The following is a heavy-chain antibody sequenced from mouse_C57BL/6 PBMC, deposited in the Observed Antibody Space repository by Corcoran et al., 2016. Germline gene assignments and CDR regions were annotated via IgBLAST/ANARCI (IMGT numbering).Heavy chain of an antibody. CDR1: GDNFTTYG. CDR2: INTYSRVP. Sequence: QIQLVQAGRELKKPGKTVKSCCKVTGDNFTTYGMSWGKQAPGKGLKWMGWINTYSRVPTYADDFKVRFAFSLETSASTAYLQINNLKNEDTATYFCARMEDYWGQGTSVTVSS. V-gene: IGHV9-3*01. CDR3: ARMEDY. J-gene: IGHJ4*01. D-gene: IGHD2-3*01.